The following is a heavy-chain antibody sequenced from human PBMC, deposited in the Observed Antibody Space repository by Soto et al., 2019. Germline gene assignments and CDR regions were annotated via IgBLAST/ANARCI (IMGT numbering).Heavy chain of an antibody. CDR2: IYYSGST. D-gene: IGHD3-10*01. CDR1: GGSISSYY. J-gene: IGHJ6*02. Sequence: SETLSLTCTVSGGSISSYYWSWIRQPPGKGLEWIGYIYYSGSTNYNPSLKSRVTISVDTSKNQFSLKLSSVTAADTAVYYCARDRPSGFGELFVDYYYYGMDVWGQGTTVTVSS. V-gene: IGHV4-59*12. CDR3: ARDRPSGFGELFVDYYYYGMDV.